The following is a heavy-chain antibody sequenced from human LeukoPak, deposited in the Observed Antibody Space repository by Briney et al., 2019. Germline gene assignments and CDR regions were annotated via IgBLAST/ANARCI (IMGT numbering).Heavy chain of an antibody. V-gene: IGHV3-11*01. CDR2: ISSSGSTI. CDR1: GFTFSDYY. CDR3: AKNPYSSGWFYYFDY. Sequence: GGSLRLSCAASGFTFSDYYMSWIRQAPGKGLEWVSYISSSGSTIYYADSVKGRFAISRDNAKNSLYLQMNSLRAEDTAVYYCAKNPYSSGWFYYFDYWGQGTLVTVSS. D-gene: IGHD6-19*01. J-gene: IGHJ4*02.